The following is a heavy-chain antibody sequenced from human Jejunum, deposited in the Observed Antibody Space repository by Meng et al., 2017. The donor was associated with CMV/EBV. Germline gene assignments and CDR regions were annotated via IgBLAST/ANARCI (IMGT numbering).Heavy chain of an antibody. V-gene: IGHV3-66*01. CDR2: IYSGGTT. Sequence: EGELVESGGGLGQPGESLRLSCAASGFSVSSNYMSWVRQAPGKGLEWVTLIYSGGTTFYADSVKGRFTISRDNSKNVLYLQMNSVRAEDTALYHCVRNLGYTYGLVSWGQGTLVTVSS. J-gene: IGHJ5*02. D-gene: IGHD5-18*01. CDR1: GFSVSSNY. CDR3: VRNLGYTYGLVS.